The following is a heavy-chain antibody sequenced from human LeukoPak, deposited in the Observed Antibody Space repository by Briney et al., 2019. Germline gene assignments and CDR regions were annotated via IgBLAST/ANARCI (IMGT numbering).Heavy chain of an antibody. Sequence: GSLRLSCAASGLTFSSYAMHWVRQAPGKGLEWVAVISYDGSNKYYADSVKGRFTISRDNSKNTLYLQMNSLRAEDTAVYYCAHPGVAAIRWGQGTLVTVSS. J-gene: IGHJ4*02. V-gene: IGHV3-30-3*02. CDR2: ISYDGSNK. CDR3: AHPGVAAIR. D-gene: IGHD2-15*01. CDR1: GLTFSSYA.